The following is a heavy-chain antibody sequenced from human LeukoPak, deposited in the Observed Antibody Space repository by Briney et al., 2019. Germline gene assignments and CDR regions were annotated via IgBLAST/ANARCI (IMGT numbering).Heavy chain of an antibody. CDR1: GGSISSYY. D-gene: IGHD6-6*01. J-gene: IGHJ6*03. V-gene: IGHV4-59*08. CDR3: ARLIVAARYYYYMDV. Sequence: SETLSLTCTVSGGSISSYYWSWIRQPPGKGLEWIGYIYYSGSTNYNPSLKSRVTISVDTSKNQFSLKLSSVTAADTAVYYCARLIVAARYYYYMDVWGKGTTVTVSS. CDR2: IYYSGST.